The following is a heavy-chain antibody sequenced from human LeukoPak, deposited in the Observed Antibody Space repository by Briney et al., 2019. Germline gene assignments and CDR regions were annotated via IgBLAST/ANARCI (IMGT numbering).Heavy chain of an antibody. V-gene: IGHV3-13*01. CDR2: IGTASDT. D-gene: IGHD1-1*01. Sequence: GGSLRLSCAASGFTFNSFDMHWVRQPTGQGLEWVSNIGTASDTYYPGSVEGRFTLSRDNAKNSLYLQMNSLTAGDTAVYYCARGPARGKYYYMDVWGKGTTVTVSS. J-gene: IGHJ6*03. CDR1: GFTFNSFD. CDR3: ARGPARGKYYYMDV.